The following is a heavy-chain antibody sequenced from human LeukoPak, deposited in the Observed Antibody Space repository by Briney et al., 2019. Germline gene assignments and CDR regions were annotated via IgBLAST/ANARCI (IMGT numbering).Heavy chain of an antibody. J-gene: IGHJ1*01. CDR2: ISNSDSSI. CDR3: TSHVGGTARAWGYFQY. V-gene: IGHV3-11*01. Sequence: GGSLRLSCAASGILFSDYYMSWIRQAPGKGLEWVSYISNSDSSIYYADSVKGRFTISRDNANKSLFLQMNSLRAEDTAVYYCTSHVGGTARAWGYFQYWGQGTLVTVSS. CDR1: GILFSDYY. D-gene: IGHD1-26*01.